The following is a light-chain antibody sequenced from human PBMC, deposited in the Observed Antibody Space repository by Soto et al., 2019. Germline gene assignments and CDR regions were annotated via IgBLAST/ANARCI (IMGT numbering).Light chain of an antibody. Sequence: DIQLTQSPSSLSASIGDRVTITCRASQAIDNWLAWYQQKPQKAPRCLIYAASTLQSGVPSRFSGSGSGTRFTLTISSLQPEDFGTYYCQQYHSYPITFGQGTRLDI. CDR3: QQYHSYPIT. CDR1: QAIDNW. J-gene: IGKJ5*01. V-gene: IGKV1D-16*01. CDR2: AAS.